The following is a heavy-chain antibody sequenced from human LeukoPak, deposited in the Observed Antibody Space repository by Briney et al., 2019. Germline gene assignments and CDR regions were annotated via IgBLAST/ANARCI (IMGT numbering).Heavy chain of an antibody. CDR3: ARDHWVTMVRGVIPLYGLDV. V-gene: IGHV3-30-3*01. J-gene: IGHJ6*02. Sequence: GGSLRLSCAASGFTFSTYAMHWVRQAPGKGLEWVAVISYDGSNKYYADSVKGRFTISRDNSKSTLYRQMISLRAEDTAVYYCARDHWVTMVRGVIPLYGLDVWGQGSTVTVSS. CDR1: GFTFSTYA. CDR2: ISYDGSNK. D-gene: IGHD3-10*01.